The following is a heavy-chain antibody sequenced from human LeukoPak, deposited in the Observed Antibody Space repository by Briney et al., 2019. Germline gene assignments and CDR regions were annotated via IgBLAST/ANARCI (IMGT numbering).Heavy chain of an antibody. V-gene: IGHV3-30*14. CDR3: AREQNSGSYNWLDP. D-gene: IGHD3-22*01. CDR1: GFTFSNYG. CDR2: ISYDGSKQ. Sequence: GMSPRLSCAASGFTFSNYGMHWVRQAPGKGLEWVAVISYDGSKQYYADSVKGRFTLSRDNSKNTLYLQMNSLRVEDTAVYYCAREQNSGSYNWLDPWGQGTLVTVSS. J-gene: IGHJ5*02.